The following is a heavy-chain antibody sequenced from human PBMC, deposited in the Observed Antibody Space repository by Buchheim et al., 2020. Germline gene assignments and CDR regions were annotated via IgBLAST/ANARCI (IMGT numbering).Heavy chain of an antibody. CDR2: IYYSGST. CDR3: AISGSYKGTLTFDC. D-gene: IGHD1-26*01. J-gene: IGHJ4*02. CDR1: GGSVSSGSYY. V-gene: IGHV4-61*01. Sequence: VQLQESGPGLVKPSETLSLTCTVSGGSVSSGSYYWSWIRQPPGKGLEWIGYIYYSGSTNYNPSLKSRVTISVDTSKNQFSLKLSSVTAADTAVYYCAISGSYKGTLTFDCWGQGTL.